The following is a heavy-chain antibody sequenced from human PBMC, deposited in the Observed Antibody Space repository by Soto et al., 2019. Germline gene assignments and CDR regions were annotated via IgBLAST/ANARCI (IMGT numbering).Heavy chain of an antibody. CDR1: GESCSGYY. CDR2: IHPSGST. J-gene: IGHJ4*02. CDR3: ERLRYGGPQRDFDY. D-gene: IGHD1-1*01. Sequence: PSETLSLTCAVYGESCSGYYCSWTRQPPGKGLEWIGEIHPSGSTYFNPSLQTRVTMSLDTSKNQLSLKLSSVTAADTAIYYCERLRYGGPQRDFDYWGQGTLVTGSS. V-gene: IGHV4-34*01.